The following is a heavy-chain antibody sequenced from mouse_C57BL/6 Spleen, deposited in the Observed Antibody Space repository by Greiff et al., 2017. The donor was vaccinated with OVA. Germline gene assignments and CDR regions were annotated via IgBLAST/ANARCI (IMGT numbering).Heavy chain of an antibody. CDR1: GFSLTSYG. Sequence: QVQLKESGPGLVQPSQSLSITCTVSGFSLTSYGVHWVRQSPGKGLEWLGVIWSGGSTDYNAAFISRLSISKDNSKSQVFFKMNSLQADDTDIDYCARNDGYYFDYWGQGTTLTVSS. CDR3: ARNDGYYFDY. J-gene: IGHJ2*01. CDR2: IWSGGST. D-gene: IGHD2-3*01. V-gene: IGHV2-2*01.